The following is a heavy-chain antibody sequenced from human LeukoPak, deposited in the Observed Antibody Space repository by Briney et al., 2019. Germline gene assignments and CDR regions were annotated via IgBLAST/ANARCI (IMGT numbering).Heavy chain of an antibody. CDR2: IYHSGGT. CDR3: ALIPRGIAVPGTDL. J-gene: IGHJ5*02. CDR1: GGSISSGGYY. D-gene: IGHD6-19*01. Sequence: SETLSLTCTVSGGSISSGGYYWSWIRQPPGRGLEWIGEIYHSGGTNYTPSLKSRVTTSIDRSKNQFSLKLSSVTAADTAVYYCALIPRGIAVPGTDLWGQGTLVTVSS. V-gene: IGHV4-39*07.